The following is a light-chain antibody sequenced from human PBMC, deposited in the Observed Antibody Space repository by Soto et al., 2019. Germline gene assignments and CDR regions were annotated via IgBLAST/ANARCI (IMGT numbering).Light chain of an antibody. CDR3: CSYAASNTLV. Sequence: QSALTQPRSVSGSPGQSVTISCTGTSSDVGGYNYVSWYQQYSGKAPKVMIYDVSKRPSGVPDRFSGSKSGNTASLTISGLQAEDEADYDCCSYAASNTLVFGTGTKLTVL. CDR1: SSDVGGYNY. V-gene: IGLV2-11*01. J-gene: IGLJ1*01. CDR2: DVS.